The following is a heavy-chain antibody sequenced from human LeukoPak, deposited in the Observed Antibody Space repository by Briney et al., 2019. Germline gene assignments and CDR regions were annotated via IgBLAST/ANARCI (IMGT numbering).Heavy chain of an antibody. CDR3: ARVDCTNGVCLNWFDP. J-gene: IGHJ5*02. CDR1: GDSVSSNSAA. V-gene: IGHV6-1*01. D-gene: IGHD2-8*01. Sequence: SQTLSLTCAISGDSVSSNSAAWNWIRQSPSRGLEWLGRTYYRSKWYSDYAVSVKSRITINPDTSKNQFSLQLNSVTPEDMAVYYCARVDCTNGVCLNWFDPWGQGTLVTVSS. CDR2: TYYRSKWYS.